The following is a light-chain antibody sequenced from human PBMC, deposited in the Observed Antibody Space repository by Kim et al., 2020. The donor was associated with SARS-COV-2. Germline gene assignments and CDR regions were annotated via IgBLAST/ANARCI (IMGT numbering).Light chain of an antibody. CDR1: SSNIGSNT. J-gene: IGLJ1*01. CDR2: SNN. CDR3: AAWDDSLNGYV. V-gene: IGLV1-44*01. Sequence: GQEDTISCSGSSSNIGSNTVNWYQQPPGTAPQLLIYSNNQRPSGVPDRFSGSKSGTSASLAISGLQSEDEADYYCAAWDDSLNGYVFGTGTKVTVL.